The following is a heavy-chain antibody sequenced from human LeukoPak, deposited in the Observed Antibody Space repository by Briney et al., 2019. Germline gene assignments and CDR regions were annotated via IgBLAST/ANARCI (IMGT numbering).Heavy chain of an antibody. V-gene: IGHV4-31*03. CDR2: IYFTGIT. Sequence: PSETLSLTCTVSGGSISSGGYSWSWIRQFPGKGLEWIGYIYFTGITYYNPSLKSRATFSVDTSENEFSLSLRSATAADTAVYYCAREGCSGGSCYGTVGIDHWGQGTLVTVSS. J-gene: IGHJ4*02. CDR3: AREGCSGGSCYGTVGIDH. CDR1: GGSISSGGYS. D-gene: IGHD2-15*01.